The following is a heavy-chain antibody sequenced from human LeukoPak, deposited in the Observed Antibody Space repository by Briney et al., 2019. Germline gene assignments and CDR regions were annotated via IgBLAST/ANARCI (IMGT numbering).Heavy chain of an antibody. V-gene: IGHV4-59*01. D-gene: IGHD1-26*01. Sequence: SETLSLTCTVSGGSISSYYWSWIRQPPGKGLEWIGYIYYSGSTNYNPSLKSRVTISVDTSKNQFSLKLSSVTAADTAVYYCARVGSSKSSFDYWGQGTLVTVSS. CDR3: ARVGSSKSSFDY. CDR2: IYYSGST. J-gene: IGHJ4*02. CDR1: GGSISSYY.